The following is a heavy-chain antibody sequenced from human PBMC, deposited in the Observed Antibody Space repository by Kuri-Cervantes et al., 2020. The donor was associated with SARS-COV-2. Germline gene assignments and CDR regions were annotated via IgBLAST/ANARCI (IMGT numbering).Heavy chain of an antibody. V-gene: IGHV3-21*01. Sequence: GESLKISCAASGFTFSSYSMNWVRQAPGKGLEWVSSINSSSSYIYYADSVKGRFTISRDNAKNSLYLQMNSLRAEDTAVYHCARDLRLGKSLDYWGQGTLVTVSS. CDR3: ARDLRLGKSLDY. CDR2: INSSSSYI. J-gene: IGHJ4*02. D-gene: IGHD7-27*01. CDR1: GFTFSSYS.